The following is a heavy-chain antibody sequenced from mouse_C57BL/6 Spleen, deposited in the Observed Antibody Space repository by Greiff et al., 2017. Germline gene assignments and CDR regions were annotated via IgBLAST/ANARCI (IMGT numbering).Heavy chain of an antibody. J-gene: IGHJ1*03. CDR1: GYTFTDHT. CDR3: AREADYGRAYWYFDV. CDR2: IYPRDGST. D-gene: IGHD1-1*01. V-gene: IGHV1-78*01. Sequence: QVQLQQSDAELVKPGASVKISCKVSGYTFTDHTIHWMKQRPEQGLEWIGYIYPRDGSTKYNEKFKGKATLTADKSSSTAYMQLNSLTSEDSAVYFCAREADYGRAYWYFDVWGTETTVTVSS.